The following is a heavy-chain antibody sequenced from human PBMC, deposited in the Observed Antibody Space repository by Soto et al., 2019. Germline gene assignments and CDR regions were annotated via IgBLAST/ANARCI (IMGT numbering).Heavy chain of an antibody. Sequence: PGGSLRLSCAASGFTFSSYSMNWVRQAPGKGLEWVSYISSSSSTICYADSVKGRFTFSRDNAKNSLYLQMNSLRAEDTAVYYRDRVYNRGTSKSWAFDIWGQGTVVTVSS. J-gene: IGHJ3*02. D-gene: IGHD1-1*01. V-gene: IGHV3-48*01. CDR3: DRVYNRGTSKSWAFDI. CDR1: GFTFSSYS. CDR2: ISSSSSTI.